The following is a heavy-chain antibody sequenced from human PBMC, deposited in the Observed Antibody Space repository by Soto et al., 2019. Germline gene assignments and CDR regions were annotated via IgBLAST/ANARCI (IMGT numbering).Heavy chain of an antibody. Sequence: GGSLRLSCAASGFTFSSYGMHWVRQAPGKGLEWVAVISYDGSNKYYADSVKGRFTISRDNSKNTLYLQMNSLRAEDTAVYYCAKDGSKRDGYNVIDYWGQGTLVIVSS. CDR2: ISYDGSNK. J-gene: IGHJ4*02. D-gene: IGHD5-12*01. CDR1: GFTFSSYG. CDR3: AKDGSKRDGYNVIDY. V-gene: IGHV3-30*18.